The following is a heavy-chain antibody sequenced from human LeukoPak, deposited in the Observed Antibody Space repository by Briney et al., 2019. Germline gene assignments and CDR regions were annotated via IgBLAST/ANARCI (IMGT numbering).Heavy chain of an antibody. CDR3: ARVSGSYSVAVDY. Sequence: SETLSLTCTVSDGSISSSSYYWGWIRQPPGKGLEWIGSIYYSGSTYYNPSLKSRVTISVDTSKNQFSLKLSSVTAADTAVYYCARVSGSYSVAVDYWGQGTLVTVSS. V-gene: IGHV4-39*07. J-gene: IGHJ4*02. CDR1: DGSISSSSYY. D-gene: IGHD1-26*01. CDR2: IYYSGST.